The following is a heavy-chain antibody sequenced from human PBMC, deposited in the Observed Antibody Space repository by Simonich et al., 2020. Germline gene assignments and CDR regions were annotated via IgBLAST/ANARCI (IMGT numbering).Heavy chain of an antibody. CDR3: ARGIVGASGAFDI. CDR1: GFTFSSYS. V-gene: IGHV3-21*01. Sequence: EVQLVESGGGLVKPGGSLRLSCAASGFTFSSYSMNWFRLAPGKGVEWVSSISSSSSYIYYADSVKGRFTISRDNAKNSLYLQMNSLRAEDTAVYYCARGIVGASGAFDIWGQGTMVTVSS. D-gene: IGHD1-26*01. J-gene: IGHJ3*02. CDR2: ISSSSSYI.